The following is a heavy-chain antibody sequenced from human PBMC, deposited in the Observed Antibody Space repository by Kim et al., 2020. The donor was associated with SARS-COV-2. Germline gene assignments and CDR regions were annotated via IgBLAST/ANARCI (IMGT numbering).Heavy chain of an antibody. Sequence: SVKVSCKASGGTFSSYAISWVRQAPGQGLEWMGGIIPIFGTANYAQKFQGRVTITADESTSTAYMELSSLRSEDTAVYYCARGMTTVTSTYYYYGMDVWGQGTTVTVSS. V-gene: IGHV1-69*13. J-gene: IGHJ6*02. CDR1: GGTFSSYA. CDR2: IIPIFGTA. D-gene: IGHD4-17*01. CDR3: ARGMTTVTSTYYYYGMDV.